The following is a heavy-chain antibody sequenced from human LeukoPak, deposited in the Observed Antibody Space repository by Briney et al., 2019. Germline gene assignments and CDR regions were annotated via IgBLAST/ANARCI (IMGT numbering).Heavy chain of an antibody. D-gene: IGHD3-10*01. CDR2: IYYSGST. J-gene: IGHJ4*02. CDR1: NDSVSSHY. Sequence: SETLSLTCTVSNDSVSSHYWSWIRQPPGKGLEWIGYIYYSGSTNYNPSLKSRVTISLDTSKDQFSLKLSTVSAADTAVYYCARVGEGGLRKCFDHWGQGTLVTVSS. V-gene: IGHV4-59*02. CDR3: ARVGEGGLRKCFDH.